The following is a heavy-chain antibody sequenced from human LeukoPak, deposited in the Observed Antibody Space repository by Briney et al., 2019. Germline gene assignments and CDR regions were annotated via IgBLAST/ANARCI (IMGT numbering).Heavy chain of an antibody. J-gene: IGHJ4*02. CDR2: INHSGSA. V-gene: IGHV4-34*01. D-gene: IGHD4-17*01. Sequence: PSETPSLTCAVSGGSLSGYYWTWIRQPPGKGLEWIGEINHSGSANYNPSLKSRVTISLDTSKNQFSLKLSSVTAADTAVYYCARGQGTVTTHWGQGTLVTVSS. CDR1: GGSLSGYY. CDR3: ARGQGTVTTH.